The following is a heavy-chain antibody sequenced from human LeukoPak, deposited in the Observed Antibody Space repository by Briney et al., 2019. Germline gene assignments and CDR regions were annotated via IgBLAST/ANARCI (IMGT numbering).Heavy chain of an antibody. CDR3: AKDLAPAAILLVAMIADLDY. CDR1: GFTFSSYA. V-gene: IGHV3-23*01. CDR2: ISGSGGST. J-gene: IGHJ4*02. D-gene: IGHD2-2*01. Sequence: GGSLRLSCAAYGFTFSSYAMSWDRQAPGKGLEWVSAISGSGGSTYYADSVKGRFTISRDNSKNTLYLQMNSLRAEDTAVYYCAKDLAPAAILLVAMIADLDYWGQGTLVTVSS.